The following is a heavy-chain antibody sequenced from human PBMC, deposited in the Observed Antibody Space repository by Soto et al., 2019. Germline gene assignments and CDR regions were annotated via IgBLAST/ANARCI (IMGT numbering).Heavy chain of an antibody. CDR2: INHSGST. V-gene: IGHV4-34*01. J-gene: IGHJ5*02. CDR3: AREEGWFDP. CDR1: GGSFSGYY. Sequence: LSLTCAVYGGSFSGYYWSWIRQPPGKGLEWIGEINHSGSTNYNPSLKSRVTISVDTSKNQFSLKLSSVTAADTAVYYCAREEGWFDPWGQGTLVTVSS.